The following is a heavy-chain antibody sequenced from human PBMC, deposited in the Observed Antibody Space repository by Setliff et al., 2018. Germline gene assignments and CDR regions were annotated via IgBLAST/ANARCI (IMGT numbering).Heavy chain of an antibody. Sequence: GGSLRLSCAASGFTFSNYAMNWVRQAPGKGLEWVSVIYSDGSSAYYGDSVRGRFTISRDNSQNTLYLQMNSLRAEDTAVYYCAKDRPQGVNGRSLDYWGRGALVTVSS. CDR3: AKDRPQGVNGRSLDY. CDR2: IYSDGSSA. V-gene: IGHV3-23*03. J-gene: IGHJ4*02. CDR1: GFTFSNYA. D-gene: IGHD3-10*01.